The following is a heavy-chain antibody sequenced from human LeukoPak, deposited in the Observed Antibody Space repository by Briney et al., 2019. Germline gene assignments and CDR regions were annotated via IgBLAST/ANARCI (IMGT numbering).Heavy chain of an antibody. V-gene: IGHV3-23*01. D-gene: IGHD3-16*01. J-gene: IGHJ5*02. CDR1: GFRFSDFT. CDR2: IGGRGGST. CDR3: GKEGGA. Sequence: GGSLRLSCAASGFRFSDFTMTWVRQAPGKGPEWVSAIGGRGGSTYYADSLGGSFTISRDNSKDMVYLQMNSLKVEDTATYYCGKEGGAWGQGTKVTVSS.